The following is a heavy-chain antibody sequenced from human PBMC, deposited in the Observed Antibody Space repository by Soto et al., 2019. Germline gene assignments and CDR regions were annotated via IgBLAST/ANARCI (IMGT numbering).Heavy chain of an antibody. Sequence: SVKVSCNTSGFAFRSSAVQWVRQARGQRLEWIGWLVVGTGNTNYAQKFQQRVTISSDRSTNTVSMELSSLTSEDTAVYYCATGAYCSGGSCSDYYYYYYGMDLWGQGTTVTVSS. D-gene: IGHD2-15*01. J-gene: IGHJ6*02. CDR1: GFAFRSSA. CDR3: ATGAYCSGGSCSDYYYYYYGMDL. CDR2: LVVGTGNT. V-gene: IGHV1-58*01.